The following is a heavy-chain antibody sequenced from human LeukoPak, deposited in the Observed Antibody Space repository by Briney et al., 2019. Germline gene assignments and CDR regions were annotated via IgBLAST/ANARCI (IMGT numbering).Heavy chain of an antibody. CDR2: IYYSGST. Sequence: SETLSLTCTVSGGSISSYYWSWIRQPPGKGLEWIGYIYYSGSTNYNPSLKSRVTISVDTSKHQFSLELSSVTAADTAVYYCAKSSREYYYDSSGPIDIWGQGTMVTVSS. V-gene: IGHV4-59*01. J-gene: IGHJ3*02. CDR1: GGSISSYY. CDR3: AKSSREYYYDSSGPIDI. D-gene: IGHD3-22*01.